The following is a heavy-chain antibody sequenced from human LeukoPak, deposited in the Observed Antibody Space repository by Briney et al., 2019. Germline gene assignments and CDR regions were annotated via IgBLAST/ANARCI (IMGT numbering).Heavy chain of an antibody. V-gene: IGHV3-9*01. CDR2: ISWNSGSI. J-gene: IGHJ6*03. Sequence: PGGSLRLSCAASGFTFDDYAMHWVRQAPGKGLEWVSGISWNSGSIGYADSVKGRFTISRDNAKNSLYLQMNSLRAEDTALYYCAKDGVRGVEDSYYYMDVWGKGTTVTISS. CDR1: GFTFDDYA. D-gene: IGHD3-10*01. CDR3: AKDGVRGVEDSYYYMDV.